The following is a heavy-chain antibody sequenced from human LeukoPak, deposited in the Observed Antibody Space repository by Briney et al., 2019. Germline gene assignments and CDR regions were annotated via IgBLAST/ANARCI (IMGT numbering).Heavy chain of an antibody. CDR2: INPSGGST. CDR1: GYTFTSYY. J-gene: IGHJ4*02. Sequence: ASVKVSCKASGYTFTSYYMHWVRQAPGQGLEWMGIINPSGGSTSYAQKFQGRVTMTRDMSTSTAYMELSSLRSEDTAVYYCARDTYYYDSSGYFSATGSDYWGQGTLVTVSS. CDR3: ARDTYYYDSSGYFSATGSDY. V-gene: IGHV1-46*01. D-gene: IGHD3-22*01.